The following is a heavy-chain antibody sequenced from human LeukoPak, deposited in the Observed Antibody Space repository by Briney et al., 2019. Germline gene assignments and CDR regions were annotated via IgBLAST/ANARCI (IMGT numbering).Heavy chain of an antibody. Sequence: SETLSLTCAVSGGSISSYFWSWIRQPPGKGLECIGYIYYTGSTNYNPSLKSRVTMSVDTSKNQFSLKLTSVTAADTAVYYCARHSYNYYGLDVWGQGTTITVSS. CDR1: GGSISSYF. J-gene: IGHJ6*02. CDR2: IYYTGST. V-gene: IGHV4-59*08. CDR3: ARHSYNYYGLDV.